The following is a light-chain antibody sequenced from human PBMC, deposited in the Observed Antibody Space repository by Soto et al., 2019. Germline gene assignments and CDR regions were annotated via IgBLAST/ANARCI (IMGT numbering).Light chain of an antibody. Sequence: IVLTHSPGTLSFSPGEIATLSFRAIQSVSSSYLAWYQQKPGQAPRLLIYGASSRATGIPDRFSGSGSGTDFTLTISRLEPEDFAVYYCHYYDDSPPFPFGPGTKVDIK. V-gene: IGKV3-20*01. CDR2: GAS. J-gene: IGKJ3*01. CDR3: HYYDDSPPFP. CDR1: QSVSSSY.